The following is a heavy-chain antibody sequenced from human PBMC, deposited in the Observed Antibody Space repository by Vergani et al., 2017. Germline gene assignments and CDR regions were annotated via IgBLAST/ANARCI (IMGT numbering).Heavy chain of an antibody. J-gene: IGHJ6*03. V-gene: IGHV1-69*04. D-gene: IGHD4-17*01. CDR3: ARGGRLDVYGDYDARFDYYYMDV. Sequence: QVQLVQSGAEVKKPGSSVKVSCKASGGTFSSYAISWVRQAPGQGLEWMGSIIPILGIANYAQKFQGRVTITADKSTSTAYMELSSLRSEDTAVYYCARGGRLDVYGDYDARFDYYYMDVWGKGTTVTVSS. CDR2: IIPILGIA. CDR1: GGTFSSYA.